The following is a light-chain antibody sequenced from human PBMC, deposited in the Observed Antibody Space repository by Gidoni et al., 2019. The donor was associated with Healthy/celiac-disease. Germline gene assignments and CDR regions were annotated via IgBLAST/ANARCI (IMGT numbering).Light chain of an antibody. V-gene: IGLV3-25*03. CDR2: KDS. CDR3: QSADSSPV. Sequence: SYELTQPPSVSVSPGQTARITCSGDALPKQYAYWYQQKPGQAPVLVIYKDSERPSGIPERFSGSSSRTTVTLTISGVQAEDEADYYCQSADSSPVFGGGTKLTVL. J-gene: IGLJ3*02. CDR1: ALPKQY.